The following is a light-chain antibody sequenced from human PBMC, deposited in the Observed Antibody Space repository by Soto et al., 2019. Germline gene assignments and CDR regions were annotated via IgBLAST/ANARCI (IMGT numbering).Light chain of an antibody. CDR2: GAS. Sequence: EIVLTQSPGTLSSSQGKRATLSCRARHSVSSSYLAWYHQKLSQALRLLIYGASSRAKVTPVSSSGFASGKDFTLTISRLEAEECAEYYWQQYVSSWWASGQGTKVDFK. CDR3: QQYVSSWWA. J-gene: IGKJ1*01. CDR1: HSVSSSY. V-gene: IGKV3-20*01.